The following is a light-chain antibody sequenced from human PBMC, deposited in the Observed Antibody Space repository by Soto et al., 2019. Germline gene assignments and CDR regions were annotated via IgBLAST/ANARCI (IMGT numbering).Light chain of an antibody. V-gene: IGKV3-20*01. CDR2: GAS. CDR1: QSVSGSY. Sequence: EIVLTQSPGTLSLSPGERATLSCRASQSVSGSYLAWFQHKPGQAPRLLIYGASYRATGIPDRFSGSGSGTDFTLTIRRLEPEDFAVYYCQQYGSSPETFGQGTKLEIK. J-gene: IGKJ2*01. CDR3: QQYGSSPET.